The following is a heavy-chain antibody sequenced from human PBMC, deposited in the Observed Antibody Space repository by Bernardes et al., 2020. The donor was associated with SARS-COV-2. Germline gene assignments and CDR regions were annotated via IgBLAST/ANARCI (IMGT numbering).Heavy chain of an antibody. Sequence: TLSLTCTVSGGSISSGSYYWNWIRQPAGKGLEWIGRIYTSGSTTYNPSLKSRVTISVDTSKNQFSLKLSSVTAADTAVYYCARGEAWIHWFDPWGQGTLVTVSS. CDR1: GGSISSGSYY. CDR3: ARGEAWIHWFDP. CDR2: IYTSGST. J-gene: IGHJ5*02. V-gene: IGHV4-61*02. D-gene: IGHD5-18*01.